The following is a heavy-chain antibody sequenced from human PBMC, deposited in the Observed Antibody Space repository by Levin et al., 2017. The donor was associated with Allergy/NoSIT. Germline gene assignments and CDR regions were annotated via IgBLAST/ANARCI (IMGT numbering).Heavy chain of an antibody. CDR2: IIPILGIA. Sequence: ASVKVSCKASGGTFSSYTISWVRQAPGQGLEWMGRIIPILGIANYAQKFQGRVTITADKSTSTAYMELSSLRSEDTAVYYCARDSFVFWSGYFPQEDYWGQGTLVTVSS. D-gene: IGHD3-3*01. V-gene: IGHV1-69*04. CDR1: GGTFSSYT. CDR3: ARDSFVFWSGYFPQEDY. J-gene: IGHJ4*02.